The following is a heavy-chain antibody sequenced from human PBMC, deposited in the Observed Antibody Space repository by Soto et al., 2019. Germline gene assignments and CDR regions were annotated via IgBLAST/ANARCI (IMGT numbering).Heavy chain of an antibody. CDR3: ARSRGIYNDSAFFDY. CDR1: GAYISSRDYY. D-gene: IGHD6-13*01. V-gene: IGHV4-31*03. Sequence: QVQLQESGPGLVKPSQTLSLTCSVSGAYISSRDYYWNWIRQYPGEGLEWIGYTYYSGSTYYNPSLKSRVAISVDRSKNQCSLSLISVTAADTAGYHCARSRGIYNDSAFFDYWGQGTLVIVSS. J-gene: IGHJ4*02. CDR2: TYYSGST.